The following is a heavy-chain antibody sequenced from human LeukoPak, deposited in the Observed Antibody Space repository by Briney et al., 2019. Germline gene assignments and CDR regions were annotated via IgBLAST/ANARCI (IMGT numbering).Heavy chain of an antibody. D-gene: IGHD3-3*01. CDR2: INTNTGNP. CDR3: AISEITIFGLVGTFDI. V-gene: IGHV7-4-1*02. J-gene: IGHJ3*02. CDR1: GYTFTSYA. Sequence: ASVKVSCKASGYTFTSYAMNWVRQAPGQGLEWMGWINTNTGNPTYAQGFTGRFVFSLDTSVSTAYLQISSLKAEDTAVYYCAISEITIFGLVGTFDIWGQGTMVTVSS.